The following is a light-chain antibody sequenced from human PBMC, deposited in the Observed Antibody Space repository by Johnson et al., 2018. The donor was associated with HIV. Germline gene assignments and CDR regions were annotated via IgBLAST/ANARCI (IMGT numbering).Light chain of an antibody. J-gene: IGLJ1*01. Sequence: QSVLTQSPSASGTPGQTVTISCSGSSSNIESNTVNWYRQLPGTAPKLLIYRNNQRPSGVPDRFSGSKSGTSASLAISGLQAEDEADYYCATWDDSLNGQVLGTGTKVTVL. CDR3: ATWDDSLNGQV. CDR1: SSNIESNT. CDR2: RNN. V-gene: IGLV1-44*01.